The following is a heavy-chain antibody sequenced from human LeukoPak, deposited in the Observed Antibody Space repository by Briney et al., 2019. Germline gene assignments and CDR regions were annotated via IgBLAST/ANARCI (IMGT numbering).Heavy chain of an antibody. CDR1: GGSFSGYY. CDR3: ARVGYSSGWFIDY. CDR2: INHSGST. D-gene: IGHD6-19*01. J-gene: IGHJ4*02. V-gene: IGHV4-34*01. Sequence: SETLSLTCAVYGGSFSGYYWSWIRQPPGKGLEWIGEINHSGSTNYNPSLKSRVTISVDTSKNQFSLKLSSVTAADTAVYYCARVGYSSGWFIDYWGQGTLVTVSS.